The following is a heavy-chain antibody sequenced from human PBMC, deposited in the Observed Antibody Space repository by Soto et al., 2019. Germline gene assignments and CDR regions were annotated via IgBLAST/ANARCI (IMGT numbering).Heavy chain of an antibody. Sequence: QVQLVQSGGEVKKPGASVKVSCKASGYTFSTFGITWVRQAPGQGLEWMGWISASTGNTNYAQKLQGRVTLTTDKSTRTAYMDLRSLTSDDTAVYYCARSPRAIVAAKGTLDYWGQGTLVTVSS. V-gene: IGHV1-18*04. CDR2: ISASTGNT. D-gene: IGHD5-12*01. J-gene: IGHJ4*02. CDR1: GYTFSTFG. CDR3: ARSPRAIVAAKGTLDY.